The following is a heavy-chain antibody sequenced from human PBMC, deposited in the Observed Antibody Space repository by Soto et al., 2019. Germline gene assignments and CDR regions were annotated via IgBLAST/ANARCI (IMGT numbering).Heavy chain of an antibody. CDR3: ARVRTSITGTTRPYYYYGMDV. Sequence: SETLSLTCTVSGGSIIRYYWSWIRQPPGKGLEWIGYIYYSGSTNYNPSLKSRVTISVDTSKNQFSLKLSSVTAADTAVYYCARVRTSITGTTRPYYYYGMDVWGQGTTVTVSS. J-gene: IGHJ6*02. CDR2: IYYSGST. CDR1: GGSIIRYY. D-gene: IGHD1-7*01. V-gene: IGHV4-59*01.